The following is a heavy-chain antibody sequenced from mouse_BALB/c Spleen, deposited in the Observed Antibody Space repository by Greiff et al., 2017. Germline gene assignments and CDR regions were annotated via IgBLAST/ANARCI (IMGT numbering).Heavy chain of an antibody. J-gene: IGHJ4*01. V-gene: IGHV1-87*01. CDR2: IYPGDGDT. Sequence: VQLQQPGAELARPGASVKLSCKASGYTFTSYWMQWVKQRPGQGLEWIGAIYPGDGDTRYTQKFKGKATLTADKSSSTAYMQLSSLASEDSAVYYCARDPLYAMDYWGQGTSVTVSS. CDR3: ARDPLYAMDY. CDR1: GYTFTSYW.